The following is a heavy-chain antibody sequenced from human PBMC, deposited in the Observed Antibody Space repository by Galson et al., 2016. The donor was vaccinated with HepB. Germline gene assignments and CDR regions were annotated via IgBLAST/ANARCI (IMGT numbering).Heavy chain of an antibody. D-gene: IGHD6-19*01. Sequence: SLRLSCAASGFAFPIYLMSWLRQSPGKGPEWVASIGGRTADRYYADSVRGRFTISRDNSKNSLFLQMTSLSAGDTAVYSCATDYMSGWFIFDHWGQGAMVTGSS. V-gene: IGHV3-21*01. J-gene: IGHJ4*02. CDR3: ATDYMSGWFIFDH. CDR1: GFAFPIYL. CDR2: IGGRTADR.